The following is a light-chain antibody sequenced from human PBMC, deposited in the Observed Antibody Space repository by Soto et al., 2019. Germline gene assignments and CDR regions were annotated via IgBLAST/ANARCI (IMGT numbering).Light chain of an antibody. CDR1: QSISSW. CDR3: QQYNSYSWT. CDR2: NAS. V-gene: IGKV1-5*01. J-gene: IGKJ1*01. Sequence: GDRVTITCRASQSISSWLAWYQQKPGKAPKLLIYNASSLESGVPSRFSGSGSGTEFTLTISSLQPDDFATYYCQQYNSYSWTFGQGTKVDIK.